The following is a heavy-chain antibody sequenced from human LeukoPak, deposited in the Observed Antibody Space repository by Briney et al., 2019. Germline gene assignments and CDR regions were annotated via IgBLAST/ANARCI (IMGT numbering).Heavy chain of an antibody. CDR3: VKDVGTA. D-gene: IGHD2-8*02. CDR2: IKKDGSEK. V-gene: IGHV3-7*01. Sequence: GGSLRLSCAASGFTFSNAWMSWVRQAPGKGLECVANIKKDGSEKYYINSVKGRFTISRDNAKNSLYLQMNSLRAEDTALYYCVKDVGTAWGQGTLVTVSS. CDR1: GFTFSNAW. J-gene: IGHJ5*02.